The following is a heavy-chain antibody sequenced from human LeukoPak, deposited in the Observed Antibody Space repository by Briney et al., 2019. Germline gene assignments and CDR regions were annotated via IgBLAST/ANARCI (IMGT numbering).Heavy chain of an antibody. V-gene: IGHV3-48*02. D-gene: IGHD6-19*01. J-gene: IGHJ3*02. Sequence: PGGSLRLSCAASGFTFNTYSISWVRQAPGKGLEWVSYISSSGSAIYYADSVKGRLTISRDNAKNSLYLQMNSLRDEDTAVYYCARDFSGQDGYREWPVTGAFDIWGQGTTVTVSS. CDR3: ARDFSGQDGYREWPVTGAFDI. CDR1: GFTFNTYS. CDR2: ISSSGSAI.